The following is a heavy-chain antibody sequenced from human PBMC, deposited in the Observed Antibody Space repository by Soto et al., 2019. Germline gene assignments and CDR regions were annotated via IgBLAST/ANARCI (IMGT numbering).Heavy chain of an antibody. Sequence: ASVKVSCKASGYTFTGYYIHWVRQAPGQGLEWMGWINPNSGGTNYPQMFQGRVTMTRDMSSSSAYMDLSRLSSDDTAIYYCARGQSNQLVRDFDYWGQGTRVTVSS. D-gene: IGHD6-6*01. CDR3: ARGQSNQLVRDFDY. CDR1: GYTFTGYY. CDR2: INPNSGGT. V-gene: IGHV1-2*02. J-gene: IGHJ4*02.